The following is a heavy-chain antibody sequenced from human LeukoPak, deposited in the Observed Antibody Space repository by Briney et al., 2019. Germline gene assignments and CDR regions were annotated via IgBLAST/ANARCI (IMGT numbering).Heavy chain of an antibody. CDR3: ASVPSGTYLLDS. Sequence: ASVKVSCKASRYTFTNYYIHWVRQAPGQGLEWMGIINPSGGSTSYAQNFQGRVTMTRDTSTSTVYMELSSVRSEDTAVYFCASVPSGTYLLDSWGQGTLVTVSS. V-gene: IGHV1-46*01. CDR2: INPSGGST. CDR1: RYTFTNYY. J-gene: IGHJ4*02. D-gene: IGHD1-26*01.